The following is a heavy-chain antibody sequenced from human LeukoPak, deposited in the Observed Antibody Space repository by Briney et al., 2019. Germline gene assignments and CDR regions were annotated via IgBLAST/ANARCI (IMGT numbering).Heavy chain of an antibody. D-gene: IGHD1-1*01. CDR1: GGSFSGYY. V-gene: IGHV4-34*01. J-gene: IGHJ6*04. CDR2: INHSGST. CDR3: ARRRLMDV. Sequence: SETLSLTCAVYGGSFSGYYWSWIRKPPGKGLEWIGEINHSGSTNYNPSLKSRVTISVDTSKNQFSLKLSSVTAADTAVYYCARRRLMDVWGKGTTVTISS.